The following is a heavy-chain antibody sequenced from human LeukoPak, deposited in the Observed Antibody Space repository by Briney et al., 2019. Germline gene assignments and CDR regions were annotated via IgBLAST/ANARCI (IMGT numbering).Heavy chain of an antibody. D-gene: IGHD2-15*01. Sequence: SETLSLTCTVSGGSISSGSYWWSWIRQHPEKGLEWIGYVYYSGSTYYNPSLKSRVSISVDTSKNQLSLTLTSVTAADTTVYYCARGHRSSSAYHCNAMDVWGQGTTVTVSS. CDR2: VYYSGST. CDR3: ARGHRSSSAYHCNAMDV. V-gene: IGHV4-31*03. CDR1: GGSISSGSYW. J-gene: IGHJ6*02.